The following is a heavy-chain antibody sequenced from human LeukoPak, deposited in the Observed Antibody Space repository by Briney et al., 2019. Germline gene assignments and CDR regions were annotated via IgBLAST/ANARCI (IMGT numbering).Heavy chain of an antibody. CDR3: ATEGFGSGWSLTNYFDH. J-gene: IGHJ4*02. CDR1: GFTFSSYS. V-gene: IGHV3-48*04. Sequence: GGSLRLSCAASGFTFSSYSMNWVRQAPGKGLEWVSYISSSSSTIYYADSVKGRFTISSDSSKNTVFLQMTSLRAEDTAVYFCATEGFGSGWSLTNYFDHWGQGTLVTVSS. CDR2: ISSSSSTI. D-gene: IGHD6-19*01.